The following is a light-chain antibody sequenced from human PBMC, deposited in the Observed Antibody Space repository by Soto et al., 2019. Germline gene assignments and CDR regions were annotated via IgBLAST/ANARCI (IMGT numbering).Light chain of an antibody. CDR3: MQGISFT. J-gene: IGKJ1*01. CDR2: FGS. V-gene: IGKV2-28*01. Sequence: EIVMTQSPLTLPVTPGEPASISCRSSQSLLYNNTYNYLDWYVQKPGQSPQLLIYFGSNRAPGVPDRFSGSGSGTDFTLKINRVEAEDVGTYYCMQGISFTFGQGTKVDIK. CDR1: QSLLYNNTYNY.